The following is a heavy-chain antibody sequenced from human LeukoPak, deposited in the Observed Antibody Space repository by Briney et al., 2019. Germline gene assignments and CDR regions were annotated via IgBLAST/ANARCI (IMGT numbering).Heavy chain of an antibody. CDR2: TEYSDTGG. CDR3: TRNSGWYGIS. CDR1: GFTVSSNY. J-gene: IGHJ4*02. D-gene: IGHD6-19*01. V-gene: IGHV3-53*01. Sequence: GGSLRLSCAASGFTVSSNYMTWVRQAPGKGLEWVSSTEYSDTGGHYADSVQGRFTISKDNPKNTLYLQLNSLRAEDTAIYYCTRNSGWYGISWGQGTLVTVSS.